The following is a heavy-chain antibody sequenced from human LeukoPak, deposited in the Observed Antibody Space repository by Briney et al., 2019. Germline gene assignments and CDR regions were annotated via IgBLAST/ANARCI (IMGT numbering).Heavy chain of an antibody. CDR2: IWYDGSHK. D-gene: IGHD6-13*01. CDR3: ARYDSSSCPDAFDI. Sequence: GGSLRLSCAASGFTFSSYSMNWVRQAPGKGLEWVADIWYDGSHKYYADSVKGRFTISRDNSKNTLHLQMNSLRAEDTAVYYCARYDSSSCPDAFDIWGQGTMVTVSS. V-gene: IGHV3-33*08. CDR1: GFTFSSYS. J-gene: IGHJ3*02.